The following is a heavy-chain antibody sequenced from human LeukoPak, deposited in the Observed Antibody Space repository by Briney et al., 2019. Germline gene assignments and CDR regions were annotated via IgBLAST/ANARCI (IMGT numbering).Heavy chain of an antibody. D-gene: IGHD2-2*02. Sequence: GASVKVSCKASGGTFSSYAISWVRQAPGQGLEWMGRIIPIFGIANYAQKFQGRVTITADKSTSTAYMELSSLRSEDTAVYYCASRYCSSTSCYKGSYYYYGMHVWGQGTTVTVSS. V-gene: IGHV1-69*04. CDR2: IIPIFGIA. CDR3: ASRYCSSTSCYKGSYYYYGMHV. CDR1: GGTFSSYA. J-gene: IGHJ6*02.